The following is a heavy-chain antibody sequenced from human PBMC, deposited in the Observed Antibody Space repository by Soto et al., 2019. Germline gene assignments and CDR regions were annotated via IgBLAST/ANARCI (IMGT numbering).Heavy chain of an antibody. D-gene: IGHD5-12*01. V-gene: IGHV1-46*01. CDR1: GYTFTSYY. CDR2: INPSGGST. Sequence: EASVKVSCKASGYTFTSYYMHWVRQAPGQGLEWMGIINPSGGSTSYAQKFQGRVTMTRDTSTSTVYMELSSLRSEDTAVYYCAREESMVEMATKGVVNWFDPWGQGTLVTVSS. J-gene: IGHJ5*02. CDR3: AREESMVEMATKGVVNWFDP.